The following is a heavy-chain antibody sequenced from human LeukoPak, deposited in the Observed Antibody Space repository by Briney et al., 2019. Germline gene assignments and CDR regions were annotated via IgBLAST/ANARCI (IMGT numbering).Heavy chain of an antibody. CDR3: ARDGSDTRIAVAGPPNY. Sequence: GSSVKVSCKASGGTLSSYAISWVRQAPGQGLEWMGGIIPIFGTANYAQKFQGRVTITADESTSTAYMELSSLRSEDTAVYYCARDGSDTRIAVAGPPNYWGQGTLVTVSS. CDR1: GGTLSSYA. J-gene: IGHJ4*02. CDR2: IIPIFGTA. V-gene: IGHV1-69*01. D-gene: IGHD6-19*01.